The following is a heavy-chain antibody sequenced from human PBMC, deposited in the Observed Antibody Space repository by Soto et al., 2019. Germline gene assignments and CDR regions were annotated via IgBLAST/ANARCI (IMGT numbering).Heavy chain of an antibody. D-gene: IGHD4-17*01. CDR1: GGTFSSYA. CDR3: AKGLYGDYVGAGINWFDP. V-gene: IGHV1-69*06. Sequence: VKVSCKASGGTFSSYAISWVRQAPGQGLEWMGGIIPIFGTANYAQKFQGRVTITADKSTSTAYMALSSLRSEDTAVYYCAKGLYGDYVGAGINWFDPWGQGTLVTVSS. J-gene: IGHJ5*02. CDR2: IIPIFGTA.